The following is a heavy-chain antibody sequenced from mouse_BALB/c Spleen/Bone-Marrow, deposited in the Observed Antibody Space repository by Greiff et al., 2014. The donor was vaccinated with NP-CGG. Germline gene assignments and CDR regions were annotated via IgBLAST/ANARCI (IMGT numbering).Heavy chain of an antibody. Sequence: VQLQQSRAELVKPGPSVKLSCKASGYSFTSYWVHWVKQRPGQGLEWIGEISPSNGRSNYNEKFKSKATLTVDKSSSTAYMQLSGLTSEDSAVYYCTRSELRRGGYALDYWGLGTSVTVSS. CDR3: TRSELRRGGYALDY. J-gene: IGHJ4*01. D-gene: IGHD2-12*01. CDR1: GYSFTSYW. CDR2: ISPSNGRS. V-gene: IGHV1S81*02.